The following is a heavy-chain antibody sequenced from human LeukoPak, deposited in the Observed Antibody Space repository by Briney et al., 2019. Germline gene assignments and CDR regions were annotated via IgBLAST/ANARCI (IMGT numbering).Heavy chain of an antibody. CDR1: GGSFSGYY. Sequence: PSETLSLTCAVYGGSFSGYYWSWIRQPPGKGLEWIGEINHSGSTNYNPSLKSRVTISVDTSKNQFSLKLSSVTAADTAVYYCARQSRGTGSYMDYWGQGTLVTVSS. D-gene: IGHD3-10*01. J-gene: IGHJ4*02. CDR2: INHSGST. CDR3: ARQSRGTGSYMDY. V-gene: IGHV4-34*01.